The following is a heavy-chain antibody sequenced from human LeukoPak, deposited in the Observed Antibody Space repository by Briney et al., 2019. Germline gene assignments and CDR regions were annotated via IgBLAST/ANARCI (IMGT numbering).Heavy chain of an antibody. CDR3: ARVRIDSSDYFDY. V-gene: IGHV1-3*01. CDR1: GYTFTSYA. D-gene: IGHD3-22*01. CDR2: INAGNGNK. Sequence: ASVKVSCKASGYTFTSYAMHWVRQAPGQRLEWMGWINAGNGNKKYSQKFQGRITITRDTSASTAYMELSSLRSEDTAVYYCARVRIDSSDYFDYWGQGTLVTVSS. J-gene: IGHJ4*02.